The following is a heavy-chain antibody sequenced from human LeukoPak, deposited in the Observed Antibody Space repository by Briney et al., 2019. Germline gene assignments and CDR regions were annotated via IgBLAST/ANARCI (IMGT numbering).Heavy chain of an antibody. D-gene: IGHD3-16*01. V-gene: IGHV1-58*01. CDR2: IFVGSGNT. CDR3: AADPGMLTSYFEY. Sequence: SVKVSCKASGFTFRSSALQWVRQARGQPLEWIGWIFVGSGNTNYAQDFQERVTIIRDMSTSTAYMELSSLRSEDTAVYYCAADPGMLTSYFEYWGQGTLVTVSS. CDR1: GFTFRSSA. J-gene: IGHJ4*02.